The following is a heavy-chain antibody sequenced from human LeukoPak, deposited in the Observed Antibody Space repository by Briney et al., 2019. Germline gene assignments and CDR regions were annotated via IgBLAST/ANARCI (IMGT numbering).Heavy chain of an antibody. CDR2: IYYSGST. Sequence: SETLSLTCTVSGGSISSGGYYWSWIRQHPGKGLEWIGYIYYSGSTYYNPSLKSRVTISVDTSKNQFSLKLSSVTAADTAVYYCARDRVHHYGSSWFDPWGQGTLVTVSS. CDR3: ARDRVHHYGSSWFDP. D-gene: IGHD3-10*01. V-gene: IGHV4-31*03. J-gene: IGHJ5*02. CDR1: GGSISSGGYY.